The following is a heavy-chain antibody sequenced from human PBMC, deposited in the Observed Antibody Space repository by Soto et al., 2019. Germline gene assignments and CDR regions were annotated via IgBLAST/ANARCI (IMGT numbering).Heavy chain of an antibody. CDR2: FTRAGSST. J-gene: IGHJ4*02. CDR3: ARVQDPYCSGGSCYSLRTPFDY. D-gene: IGHD2-15*01. Sequence: EVQLVESGGGLVQPGGSLRLSCAASGFTFSSYWMHWVRQDPGQGLVWVSRFTRAGSSTSYADSVRGRFTISRDNAKNTLYLQMHRLRAEDTAVYYCARVQDPYCSGGSCYSLRTPFDYWGQGTLVTVSS. V-gene: IGHV3-74*01. CDR1: GFTFSSYW.